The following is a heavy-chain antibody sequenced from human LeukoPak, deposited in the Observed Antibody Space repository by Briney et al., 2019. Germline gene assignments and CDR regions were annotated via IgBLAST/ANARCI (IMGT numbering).Heavy chain of an antibody. CDR3: AREGLYCGGDCCFDH. D-gene: IGHD2-21*02. CDR2: ISSSSSYI. V-gene: IGHV3-21*01. J-gene: IGHJ4*02. CDR1: GFTFSSYS. Sequence: SGGSLRLSCAASGFTFSSYSMNWVRQAPGKGLEWVSSISSSSSYIYYADSVKGRFTISRDNAKNSLYLQMNSLRAEDTAVYYCAREGLYCGGDCCFDHWGQGTLVTVSS.